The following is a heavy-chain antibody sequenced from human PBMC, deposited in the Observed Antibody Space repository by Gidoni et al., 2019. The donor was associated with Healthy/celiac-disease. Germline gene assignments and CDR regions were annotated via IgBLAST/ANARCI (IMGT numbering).Heavy chain of an antibody. CDR3: VKDYDYVWGSCGY. CDR1: GFTFSSYA. CDR2: ISSNGGST. Sequence: EVQLVESGGGLVQPGGSLRLSCSASGFTFSSYAMHWVRQAPGKGLEYVSAISSNGGSTYYADSVKGRFTISRDNSKNTLYLQMSSLRAEDTAVYYCVKDYDYVWGSCGYWGQGTLVTVSS. V-gene: IGHV3-64D*06. J-gene: IGHJ4*02. D-gene: IGHD3-16*01.